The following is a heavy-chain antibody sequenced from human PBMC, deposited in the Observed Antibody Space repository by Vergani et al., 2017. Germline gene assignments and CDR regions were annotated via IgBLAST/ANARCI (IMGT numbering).Heavy chain of an antibody. CDR2: IIPIFGTA. CDR3: GRDRTPAAGPGDAFDI. CDR1: GGPFSSYA. V-gene: IGHV1-69*01. J-gene: IGHJ3*02. D-gene: IGHD6-13*01. Sequence: QVQLVQSGAEVKKPGSSVKVSCKASGGPFSSYAISWVRQAPGQGLEWMGGIIPIFGTANYAQKFQGRVTITADESTSTAYMELSSLRSEDTAVYYCGRDRTPAAGPGDAFDIWGQGTMVTVSS.